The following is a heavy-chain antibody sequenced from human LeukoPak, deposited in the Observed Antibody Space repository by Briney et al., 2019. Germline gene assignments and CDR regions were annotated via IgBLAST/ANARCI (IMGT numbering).Heavy chain of an antibody. Sequence: PTGGSLRLSCAASGFTFSTYWMSWVRQAPGKGLEWVANIKQDGSEKYYVDSVKGRFTISRDNAKNSLYLQMHSLRAEDTAVYFCARARYTSGWYDYWGQGTLVTVSS. CDR2: IKQDGSEK. CDR1: GFTFSTYW. CDR3: ARARYTSGWYDY. J-gene: IGHJ4*02. D-gene: IGHD6-19*01. V-gene: IGHV3-7*01.